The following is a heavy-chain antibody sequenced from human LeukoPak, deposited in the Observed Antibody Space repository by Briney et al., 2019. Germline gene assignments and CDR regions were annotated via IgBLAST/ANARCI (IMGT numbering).Heavy chain of an antibody. CDR2: IYYSGST. CDR1: GGSISSYY. Sequence: AETLCLTCTVSGGSISSYYWSWIRQPPGKGLEWIGYIYYSGSTNYNPSLKSRVTISVDTSKNQFSLKLSSVTAADTAVYYCARDGYYYDSSGYYPYFDYWGQGTLVTVSS. D-gene: IGHD3-22*01. CDR3: ARDGYYYDSSGYYPYFDY. V-gene: IGHV4-59*01. J-gene: IGHJ4*02.